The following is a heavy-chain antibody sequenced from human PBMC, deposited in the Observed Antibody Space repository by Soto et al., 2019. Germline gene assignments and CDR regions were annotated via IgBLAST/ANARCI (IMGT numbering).Heavy chain of an antibody. J-gene: IGHJ5*02. Sequence: SLRLSCAASGFLFRNYAMHWVRQAPGKGLEWVALILYDGSGTYYVDSVKGRFTISSDNSKYTLYLQMNSLRVGDTAIYYCAVWFGQYPVYHWGPGTLVTVPS. CDR2: ILYDGSGT. CDR3: AVWFGQYPVYH. D-gene: IGHD3-10*01. CDR1: GFLFRNYA. V-gene: IGHV3-30*03.